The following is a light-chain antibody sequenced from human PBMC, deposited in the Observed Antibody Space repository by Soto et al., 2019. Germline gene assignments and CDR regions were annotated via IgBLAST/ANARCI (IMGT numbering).Light chain of an antibody. Sequence: QSVLTQPPSASGSPGQSVTISCTGTSSDVGVYNYVSWYQQHPGKAPKLMIYDVNKRPSGVPDRFSGSKSGNTASLTVSGRQAEDAADYYCISYAGSSIWVFGGGTKLTVL. V-gene: IGLV2-8*01. CDR2: DVN. J-gene: IGLJ3*02. CDR1: SSDVGVYNY. CDR3: ISYAGSSIWV.